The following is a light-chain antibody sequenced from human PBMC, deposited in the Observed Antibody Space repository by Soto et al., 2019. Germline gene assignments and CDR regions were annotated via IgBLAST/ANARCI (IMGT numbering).Light chain of an antibody. CDR2: GAS. V-gene: IGKV3-20*01. J-gene: IGKJ4*01. CDR1: QSVSSSY. CDR3: QQYGSSPRLT. Sequence: EIVLTQSPGTLSLSPGERATLSCRASQSVSSSYLAWYQQKPGQAPRLLLYGASSRATGIPDRFSGSGSGTDFALTISRLEPEDCAVYYCQQYGSSPRLTFGGGTKGEIK.